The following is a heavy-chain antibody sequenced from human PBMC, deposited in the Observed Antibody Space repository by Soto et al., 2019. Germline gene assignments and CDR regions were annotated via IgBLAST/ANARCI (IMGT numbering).Heavy chain of an antibody. CDR2: ITQGGTT. J-gene: IGHJ4*02. Sequence: GGSLRLSCAASGFTFRSYTLSWVRQAPGKGPEWVSGITQGGTTHYADSVKGRFTISRDNSKNMVYLQMFNLRGEDTAVYYCAKDLQPDGAWDFEYRGQGTLVTVSS. D-gene: IGHD4-17*01. CDR3: AKDLQPDGAWDFEY. V-gene: IGHV3-23*01. CDR1: GFTFRSYT.